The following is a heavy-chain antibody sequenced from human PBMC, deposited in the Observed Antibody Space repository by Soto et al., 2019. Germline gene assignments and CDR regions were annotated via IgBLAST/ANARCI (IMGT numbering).Heavy chain of an antibody. V-gene: IGHV3-33*01. CDR2: IWYDGSNK. J-gene: IGHJ3*02. D-gene: IGHD3-22*01. Sequence: QVQLVESGGGVVQPGRSLRLSCAASGFTFSSYGMHWVRQAPGKGLEWVAVIWYDGSNKYYADSVKGRFTISRDNSKNTLDLQMNSLRAEDTAVYYCARAGDYYDSSGDDAFDIWGQGTMVTVSS. CDR3: ARAGDYYDSSGDDAFDI. CDR1: GFTFSSYG.